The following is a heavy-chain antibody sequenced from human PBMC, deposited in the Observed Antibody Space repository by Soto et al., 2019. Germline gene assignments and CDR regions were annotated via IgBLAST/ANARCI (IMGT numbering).Heavy chain of an antibody. D-gene: IGHD3-3*01. V-gene: IGHV1-18*01. CDR1: GVMFIIYG. J-gene: IGHJ4*02. Sequence: ASVKVSCTASGVMFIIYGISWVRQAPGQGLQWMGWISAYNGDTIYAHNLQGRVTMTEDTSTDTAYMELSSLRSEDTAVYYCATGYYDFWSGYYTFDYWGQGTLVTVSS. CDR3: ATGYYDFWSGYYTFDY. CDR2: ISAYNGDT.